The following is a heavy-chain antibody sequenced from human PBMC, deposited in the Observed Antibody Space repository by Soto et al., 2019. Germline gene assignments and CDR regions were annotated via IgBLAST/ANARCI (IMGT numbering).Heavy chain of an antibody. Sequence: TLSLTSAASVGSISSGGYSWSWIRQPPGKGLEWIGYIYHSGSTHYNPSLKSRVTISVDRSKNQFSLKLSSVTAADTAVYYCARGEVRGVIAYWGQGTLVTVSS. V-gene: IGHV4-30-2*01. D-gene: IGHD3-10*01. CDR2: IYHSGST. J-gene: IGHJ4*02. CDR1: VGSISSGGYS. CDR3: ARGEVRGVIAY.